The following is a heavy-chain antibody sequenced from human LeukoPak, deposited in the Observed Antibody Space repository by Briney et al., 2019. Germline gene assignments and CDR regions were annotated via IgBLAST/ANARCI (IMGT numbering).Heavy chain of an antibody. CDR3: AKVTYGSGTYGAFDS. CDR1: GFTFPSYA. Sequence: GGSLRLSCAASGFTFPSYAMNWVRQAPGKGLEWVSVISGSGDYTYYADSVKGRFTISRDNSKNTLYLQMNSLRAEDTAIYYCAKVTYGSGTYGAFDSWGQGTLVTVSS. V-gene: IGHV3-23*01. CDR2: ISGSGDYT. D-gene: IGHD3-10*01. J-gene: IGHJ4*02.